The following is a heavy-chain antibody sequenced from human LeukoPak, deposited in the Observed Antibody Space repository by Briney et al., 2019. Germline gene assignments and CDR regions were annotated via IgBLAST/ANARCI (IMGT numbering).Heavy chain of an antibody. D-gene: IGHD3-10*01. J-gene: IGHJ3*02. CDR2: IFHSGST. Sequence: SGTLSLTCTVSSGSIFNTNWWSWVRQPPGKGLEWIGQIFHSGSTSYSPSLKSRVTISLDTSRNQFSLKLTSVTAADTAVYYCAKSNGYGLVDIWGQGTMVTVSS. V-gene: IGHV4-4*02. CDR3: AKSNGYGLVDI. CDR1: SGSIFNTNW.